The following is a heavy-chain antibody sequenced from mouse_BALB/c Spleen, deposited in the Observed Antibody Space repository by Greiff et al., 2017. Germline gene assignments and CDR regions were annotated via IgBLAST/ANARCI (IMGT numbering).Heavy chain of an antibody. Sequence: DVQLVESGGDLVKPGGSLKLSCAASGFTFSSYGMSWVRQTPDKRLEWVATISSGGSYTYYPDSVKGRFTISRDNAKNTLYLQMSSLKSEDTAMYYCARQGGLLFAYWGQGTLVTVSA. V-gene: IGHV5-6*01. J-gene: IGHJ3*01. CDR1: GFTFSSYG. D-gene: IGHD1-1*01. CDR3: ARQGGLLFAY. CDR2: ISSGGSYT.